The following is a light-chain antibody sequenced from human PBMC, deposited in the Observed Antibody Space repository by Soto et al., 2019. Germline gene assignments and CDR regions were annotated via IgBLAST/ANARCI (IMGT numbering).Light chain of an antibody. CDR1: QSVSSN. V-gene: IGKV3-15*01. CDR3: QQYNNWPPGSIT. Sequence: EIVMTQSPATLSVSPGERATLSCRASQSVSSNLAWYQQKPGQAPRLLIYGASTRATGTPARLSGSGSGTEFTLTISSLQSEDFAVYYCQQYNNWPPGSITFGQGTRLEIK. J-gene: IGKJ5*01. CDR2: GAS.